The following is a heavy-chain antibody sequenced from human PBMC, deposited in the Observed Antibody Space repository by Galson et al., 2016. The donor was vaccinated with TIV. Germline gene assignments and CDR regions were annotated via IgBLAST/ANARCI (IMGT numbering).Heavy chain of an antibody. CDR3: ARVSLPSYYAVDV. CDR1: GGSISNGDNS. V-gene: IGHV4-30-4*01. Sequence: TLSLTCSVFGGSISNGDNSWTWIRQPPGKGLEWLGSVFYSGSTIYSPSRRGRVTISVERSKNQFSVNLHSLTAAATAVYYCARVSLPSYYAVDVWGQGTTVTVSS. J-gene: IGHJ6*02. D-gene: IGHD3-16*01. CDR2: VFYSGST.